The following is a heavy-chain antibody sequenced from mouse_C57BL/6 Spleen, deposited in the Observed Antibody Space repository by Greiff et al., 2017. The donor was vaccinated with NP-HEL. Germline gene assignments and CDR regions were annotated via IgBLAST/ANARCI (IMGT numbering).Heavy chain of an antibody. Sequence: QVQLQQPGAELVRPGSSVKLSCKASGYTFTSYWMDWVKQRPGQGLEWIGNIYPSNSETHYNQKFKDKATLTVDKSSSTAYMQLSSLTSEDSAVYYCARGYYGSSYEDYWGKGTTLTVSS. CDR1: GYTFTSYW. CDR3: ARGYYGSSYEDY. V-gene: IGHV1-61*01. D-gene: IGHD1-1*01. J-gene: IGHJ2*01. CDR2: IYPSNSET.